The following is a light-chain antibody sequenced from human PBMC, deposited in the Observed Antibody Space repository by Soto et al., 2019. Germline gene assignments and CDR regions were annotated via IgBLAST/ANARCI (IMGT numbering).Light chain of an antibody. V-gene: IGKV1-27*01. Sequence: DIQITQSPSPLSASVADGVTITCRASQSISSYLNWYQQKPGKAPKLLIYAASTLQAGVPSRFSGSGSGTDFTLTISSLQPEDVAAYYCQKYNSAPLTCGGGTKGDI. CDR3: QKYNSAPLT. CDR2: AAS. J-gene: IGKJ4*01. CDR1: QSISSY.